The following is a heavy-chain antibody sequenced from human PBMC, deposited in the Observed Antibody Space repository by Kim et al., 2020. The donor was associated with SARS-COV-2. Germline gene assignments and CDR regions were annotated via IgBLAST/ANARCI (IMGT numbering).Heavy chain of an antibody. Sequence: ASVKVSCKASGYTFTSYYMHWVRQAPGQGLEWMGIINPSGGSTSYAQKFQGRVTMTRDTSTSTVYMELSSLRSEDTAVYYCARGGYYYDSSGYSEYYFDYWGQGTLVTVSS. J-gene: IGHJ4*02. V-gene: IGHV1-46*01. CDR3: ARGGYYYDSSGYSEYYFDY. CDR1: GYTFTSYY. D-gene: IGHD3-22*01. CDR2: INPSGGST.